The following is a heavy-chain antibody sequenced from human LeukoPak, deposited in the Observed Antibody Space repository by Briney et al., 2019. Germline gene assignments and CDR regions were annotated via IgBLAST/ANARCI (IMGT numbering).Heavy chain of an antibody. CDR3: ATIDGYSYGRSYYYYGMDV. CDR1: GLTVSGNY. D-gene: IGHD5-18*01. J-gene: IGHJ6*02. V-gene: IGHV3-66*01. Sequence: PGGSLRLSCAASGLTVSGNYMSWVRQAPGKGLEWVSVIYSGGSTYYADSVKGRFTISRDNSKNTLYLQMNSLRAEDTAVYYCATIDGYSYGRSYYYYGMDVWGQGTTVTVSS. CDR2: IYSGGST.